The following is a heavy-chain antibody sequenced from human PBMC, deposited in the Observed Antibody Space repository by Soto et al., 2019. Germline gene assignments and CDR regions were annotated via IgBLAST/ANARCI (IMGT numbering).Heavy chain of an antibody. CDR2: INAGNGNT. CDR1: GYTFTSYA. D-gene: IGHD3-9*01. J-gene: IGHJ1*01. CDR3: ARVPEYYDILTGYFQH. Sequence: ASVKVSCKASGYTFTSYAMHWVRQAPGQRLEWMGWINAGNGNTKYSQKFQGRVTITRDTSASTAYMELSSLRSEDTAVYYCARVPEYYDILTGYFQHWGQGTLVTVSS. V-gene: IGHV1-3*01.